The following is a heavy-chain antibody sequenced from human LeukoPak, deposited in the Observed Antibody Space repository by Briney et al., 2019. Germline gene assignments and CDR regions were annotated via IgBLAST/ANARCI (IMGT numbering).Heavy chain of an antibody. CDR2: ISSNGGST. D-gene: IGHD6-19*01. V-gene: IGHV3-64*01. CDR1: GFTFSSYA. J-gene: IGHJ4*02. Sequence: PGGSLRLSCAASGFTFSSYAMHWVRQAPGKGLEYVSAISSNGGSTYYANSVKGRFTISRDNSKNTLYLQMGSLRAEDMAVYYCARSSSEGDYWGQGTLVTVSS. CDR3: ARSSSEGDY.